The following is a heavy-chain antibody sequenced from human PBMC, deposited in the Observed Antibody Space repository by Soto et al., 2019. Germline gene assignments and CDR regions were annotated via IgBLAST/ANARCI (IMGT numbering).Heavy chain of an antibody. J-gene: IGHJ4*02. V-gene: IGHV3-13*01. Sequence: GGSLRLSCAASGFTFSTYDMHWVRQAPGKGLEWVSAIGTAGDTSYAGSVKGRFTISRENAKNSLHLQMNSLRAEDTAVYYCASGGYGYWGQGTLVTVSS. CDR2: IGTAGDT. CDR3: ASGGYGY. CDR1: GFTFSTYD. D-gene: IGHD5-12*01.